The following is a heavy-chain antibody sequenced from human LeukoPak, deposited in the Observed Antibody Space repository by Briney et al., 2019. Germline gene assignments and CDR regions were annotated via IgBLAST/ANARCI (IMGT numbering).Heavy chain of an antibody. CDR3: ARAAYDSSDYRVRDFDY. V-gene: IGHV3-48*01. CDR1: GFTFSSYS. D-gene: IGHD3-22*01. J-gene: IGHJ4*02. CDR2: ISSSGSTI. Sequence: PGGSLRLSCAASGFTFSSYSMNWVRQAPGKGLEWVSYISSSGSTIYYADSVKGRFTISRDNAKNSLYLQMNSLRVEDTAVYYCARAAYDSSDYRVRDFDYWGQGTLVTVSS.